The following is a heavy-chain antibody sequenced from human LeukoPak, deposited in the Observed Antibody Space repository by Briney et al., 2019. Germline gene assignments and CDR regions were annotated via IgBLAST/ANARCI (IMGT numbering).Heavy chain of an antibody. CDR1: GYSISSGYY. CDR2: IYHSGST. D-gene: IGHD4-17*01. V-gene: IGHV4-38-2*02. CDR3: ARDGRTTMTTHSNWFDP. J-gene: IGHJ5*02. Sequence: SETLSLTCTVSGYSISSGYYWGWIRQPPGKGLEWIGSIYHSGSTYYNPSLKSRVTISVDTSKNQFSLKLSSVTAADTAVYYCARDGRTTMTTHSNWFDPWGQGTLVSVSS.